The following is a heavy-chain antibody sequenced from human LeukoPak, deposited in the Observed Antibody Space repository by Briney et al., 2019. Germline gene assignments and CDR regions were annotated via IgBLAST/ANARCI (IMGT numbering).Heavy chain of an antibody. J-gene: IGHJ6*02. CDR2: INWNGDST. CDR3: ARDYCSSTSFGCYYGMDV. D-gene: IGHD2-2*01. Sequence: GALRLSCAASEFTFDDYGMSWVRKAPAQGLDSVSDINWNGDSTGYEDSVKGRFTISRDNAKNSLYVQMNSLSAEDTALYYCARDYCSSTSFGCYYGMDVWGQGTTVAVSS. CDR1: EFTFDDYG. V-gene: IGHV3-20*04.